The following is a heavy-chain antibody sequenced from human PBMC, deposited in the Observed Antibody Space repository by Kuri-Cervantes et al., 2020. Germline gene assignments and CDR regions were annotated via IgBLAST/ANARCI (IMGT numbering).Heavy chain of an antibody. CDR3: ARDRLVVSYYDILTGYPHPDAFDI. J-gene: IGHJ3*02. CDR2: IRFDGAIG. CDR1: GFTSSNHG. V-gene: IGHV3-30*02. D-gene: IGHD3-9*01. Sequence: GESLKISCAVSGFTSSNHGVHWVRQTLDKGLDWVTFIRFDGAIGYYADSVKGRFAVSRDNSKNTLYLQMNSLRAEDTAVYYCARDRLVVSYYDILTGYPHPDAFDIWGQGTMVTVSS.